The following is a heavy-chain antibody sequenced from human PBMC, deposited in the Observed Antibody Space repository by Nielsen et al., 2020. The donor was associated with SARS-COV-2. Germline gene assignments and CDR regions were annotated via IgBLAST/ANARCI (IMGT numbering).Heavy chain of an antibody. CDR3: ARDWSSGWYNTDLWNYYYGMDV. V-gene: IGHV3-74*01. D-gene: IGHD6-19*01. Sequence: GESLKISCAASGFTFSSYWMHWVRQAPGKGLVWVSRINSDGSSTSYADSVKGRFTISRDNAKNTLYLQMNSLRAEDTAVYYCARDWSSGWYNTDLWNYYYGMDVWGQGTTVTVSS. CDR1: GFTFSSYW. CDR2: INSDGSST. J-gene: IGHJ6*02.